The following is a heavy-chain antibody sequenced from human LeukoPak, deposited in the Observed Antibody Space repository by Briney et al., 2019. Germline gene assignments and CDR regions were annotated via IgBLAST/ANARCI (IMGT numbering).Heavy chain of an antibody. CDR1: GGSIRSSYYY. CDR3: ARGGTVGAPYNWFDP. V-gene: IGHV4-61*01. D-gene: IGHD1-26*01. J-gene: IGHJ5*02. CDR2: IYYSGST. Sequence: SETLSLTCTVSGGSIRSSYYYWSWIRQPPGKGLEWIGYIYYSGSTNYNPSLKSRVTISVDTSKNQFSLKLSSVTAADTAVYYCARGGTVGAPYNWFDPWGQGTLVTVSS.